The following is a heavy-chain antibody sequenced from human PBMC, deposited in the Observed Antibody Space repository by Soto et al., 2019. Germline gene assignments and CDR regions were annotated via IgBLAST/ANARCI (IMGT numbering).Heavy chain of an antibody. Sequence: SVKDSCKDSSGTFRSYAISWVRQAPVQGLEWMGGIIPIFGTANYAQKFQGRVTITADESTSTAYMELSSLRSEDTAVYYCARLGYCSGGSCYSAPYYYYGMDVWGQGTKVTVYS. J-gene: IGHJ6*02. CDR2: IIPIFGTA. V-gene: IGHV1-69*13. CDR1: SGTFRSYA. CDR3: ARLGYCSGGSCYSAPYYYYGMDV. D-gene: IGHD2-15*01.